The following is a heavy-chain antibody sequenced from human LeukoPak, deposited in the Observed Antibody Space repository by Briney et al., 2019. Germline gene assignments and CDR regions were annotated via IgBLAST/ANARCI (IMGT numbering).Heavy chain of an antibody. V-gene: IGHV3-11*04. CDR3: ARGGPITIFGVVISYFDY. D-gene: IGHD3-3*01. CDR1: GFTFSDYY. CDR2: ISSSSSTI. Sequence: PGGSLRLSCAASGFTFSDYYMSWIRQAPGKGLEWVSYISSSSSTIYYADSVKGRFTISRDNAKNSLYLQMNSLRAEDTAVYYCARGGPITIFGVVISYFDYWGQGTLVTVSS. J-gene: IGHJ4*02.